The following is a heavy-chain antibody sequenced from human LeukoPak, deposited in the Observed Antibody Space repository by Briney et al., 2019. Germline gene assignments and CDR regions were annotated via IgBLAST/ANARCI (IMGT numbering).Heavy chain of an antibody. CDR2: ISYDGSNK. CDR1: GFTFSSYA. V-gene: IGHV3-30*04. J-gene: IGHJ2*01. Sequence: PGGSLGLSCAASGFTFSSYAMHWVRQAPGKGLEWVAVISYDGSNKYYADSVKGRFTISRDSSKNTLFLHMNTLRAEDTAIYYCAKDRTVGASYWYFDLWGRGTLVTVSS. CDR3: AKDRTVGASYWYFDL. D-gene: IGHD1-26*01.